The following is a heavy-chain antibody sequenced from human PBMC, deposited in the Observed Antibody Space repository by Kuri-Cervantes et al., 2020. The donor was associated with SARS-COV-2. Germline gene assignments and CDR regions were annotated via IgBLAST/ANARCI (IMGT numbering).Heavy chain of an antibody. CDR1: GFTFSSYA. D-gene: IGHD2-2*01. V-gene: IGHV3-30-3*01. CDR3: ARGTGYQLPXGWGWVGY. CDR2: ISYDGSNK. J-gene: IGHJ4*02. Sequence: GESLKISCAASGFTFSSYAMHWVRQAPGKGLEWVAVISYDGSNKYYADSVKGRFTISRDNSKNTLYLQMNSLRAEDTAVYYCARGTGYQLPXGWGWVGYWGQGTLVTVSS.